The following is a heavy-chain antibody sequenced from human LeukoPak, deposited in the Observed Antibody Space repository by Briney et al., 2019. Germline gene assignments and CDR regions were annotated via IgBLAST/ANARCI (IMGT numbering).Heavy chain of an antibody. V-gene: IGHV4-34*01. CDR2: IYHSGST. CDR1: GGSFSDYY. CDR3: ARGYGLR. J-gene: IGHJ4*02. D-gene: IGHD3-10*01. Sequence: SETLSLTCAVYGGSFSDYYWSWIRQPPWKGLEWIGEIYHSGSTNYNPSLKSRVTISVDTSKNQFSLKLSSVTAADTAVYYCARGYGLRWGQGTLVTVSS.